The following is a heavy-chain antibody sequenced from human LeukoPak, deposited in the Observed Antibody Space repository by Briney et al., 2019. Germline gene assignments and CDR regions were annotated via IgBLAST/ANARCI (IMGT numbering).Heavy chain of an antibody. V-gene: IGHV3-21*01. CDR1: GYTFSSYS. D-gene: IGHD5-12*01. CDR2: ISSSSSYI. CDR3: AREVDGEYYFDY. Sequence: PGGSLRLSCAASGYTFSSYSMNWVRQAPGKGLEWVSSISSSSSYIYYADSVKGRFTISRDNARNSLYLQMNSLRAEDTAVYYCAREVDGEYYFDYWGQGTQVSVSS. J-gene: IGHJ4*02.